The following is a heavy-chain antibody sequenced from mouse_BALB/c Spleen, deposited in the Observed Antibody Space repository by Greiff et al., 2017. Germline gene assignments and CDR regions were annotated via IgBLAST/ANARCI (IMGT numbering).Heavy chain of an antibody. V-gene: IGHV3-6*02. CDR3: AREGGDDAMDY. J-gene: IGHJ4*01. CDR1: GYSITSGYY. CDR2: ISYDGSN. Sequence: EVKLMESGPGLVKPSQSLSLTCSVTGYSITSGYYWNWIRQFPGNKLEWMGYISYDGSNNYNPSLKNRISITRDTSKNQFFLKLNSVTTEDTATYYCAREGGDDAMDYWGQGTSVTVSS.